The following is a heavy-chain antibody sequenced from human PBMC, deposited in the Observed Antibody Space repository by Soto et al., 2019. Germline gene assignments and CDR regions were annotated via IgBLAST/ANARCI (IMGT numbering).Heavy chain of an antibody. D-gene: IGHD1-26*01. V-gene: IGHV4-31*03. CDR3: ARMTATYYVPDY. CDR1: NASITSSGYY. J-gene: IGHJ4*02. CDR2: SYHSGST. Sequence: QVQLQESGPRLVEASQTLSLTCTVSNASITSSGYYWSWVRQPPGKRLEWIGYSYHSGSTFYSPYLTSRLTTAVDTSKNQFSLTMRSVAAADTAVYHCARMTATYYVPDYWGQGTLVTVSS.